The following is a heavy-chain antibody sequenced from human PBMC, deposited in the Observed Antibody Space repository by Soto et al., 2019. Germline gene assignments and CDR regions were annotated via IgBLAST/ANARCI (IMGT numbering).Heavy chain of an antibody. CDR2: ISGGGRST. CDR1: GFTFSNYA. J-gene: IGHJ3*02. Sequence: GGSLRLSCEASGFTFSNYAMSWVRQAPGKGLEWVSNISGGGRSTYHIDSVKGRVTISRDNSKNTLYLQMSSLRAVDTAVYYCAKRPNWNYIRDAFDIWGQGTMVTVSS. D-gene: IGHD1-7*01. CDR3: AKRPNWNYIRDAFDI. V-gene: IGHV3-23*01.